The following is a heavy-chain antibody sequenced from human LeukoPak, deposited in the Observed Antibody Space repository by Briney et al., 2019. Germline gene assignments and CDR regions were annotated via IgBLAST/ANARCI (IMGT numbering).Heavy chain of an antibody. V-gene: IGHV7-4-1*02. Sequence: ASVKVSCKASGYTFTSYAMNWVRQAPGQGLEWMGWINTNTGNPTYAQGFTGRFVFSLDTSVSTAYVQISSLKAEDTAVYYCARDRTDTMIVVGGGYDAFDIWGQGTMVTVSS. CDR2: INTNTGNP. CDR1: GYTFTSYA. CDR3: ARDRTDTMIVVGGGYDAFDI. J-gene: IGHJ3*02. D-gene: IGHD3-22*01.